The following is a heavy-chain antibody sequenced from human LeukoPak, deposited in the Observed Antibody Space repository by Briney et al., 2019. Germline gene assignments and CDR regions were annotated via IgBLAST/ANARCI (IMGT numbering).Heavy chain of an antibody. D-gene: IGHD5-24*01. J-gene: IGHJ4*02. V-gene: IGHV3-48*01. CDR3: ARGLKEWLQLPG. CDR2: ISSSSSNT. Sequence: GGSLRLSCAASGFTFSSYSMNWVRQAPGKGLEWVSYISSSSSNTYYADFVKGRFTISRDNAKNSLYLQMNSLRAEDTAVYYCARGLKEWLQLPGWGQGTLVTVSS. CDR1: GFTFSSYS.